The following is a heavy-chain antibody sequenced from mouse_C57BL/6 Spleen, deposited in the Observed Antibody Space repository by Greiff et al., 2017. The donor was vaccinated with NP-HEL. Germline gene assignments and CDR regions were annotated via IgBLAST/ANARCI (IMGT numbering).Heavy chain of an antibody. D-gene: IGHD2-3*01. V-gene: IGHV1-78*01. CDR1: GYTFTDHT. CDR3: ARVMVRPAWVAY. Sequence: VQLQQSDAELVKPGASVKISCKVSGYTFTDHTIHWMKQRPEQGLEWIGYIYPRDGSTKYNEKFKGKATLTADKSSSTAYMQRNSLTSEVSAVYFCARVMVRPAWVAYWGQGTLVTVSA. CDR2: IYPRDGST. J-gene: IGHJ3*01.